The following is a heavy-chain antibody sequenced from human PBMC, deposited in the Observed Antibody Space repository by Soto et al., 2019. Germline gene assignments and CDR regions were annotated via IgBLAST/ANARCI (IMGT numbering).Heavy chain of an antibody. D-gene: IGHD6-25*01. J-gene: IGHJ5*02. CDR2: VYFSGNT. CDR1: GGCLSSYY. V-gene: IGHV4-59*07. Sequence: SDTLSLTSTVSGGCLSSYYWTWIRQSPGKGLEWIGYVYFSGNTNYNPSLKSRVTISIDTSKNQFSLRLASVTAADTAFYYCGSVRPSGYVLSWGQGTLVTVSS. CDR3: GSVRPSGYVLS.